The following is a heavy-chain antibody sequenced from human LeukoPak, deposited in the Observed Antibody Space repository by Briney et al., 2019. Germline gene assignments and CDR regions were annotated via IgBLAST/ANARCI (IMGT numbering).Heavy chain of an antibody. Sequence: GGSLRLSCAASGFTFSSYGMHWVRQAPGKGLEWVAVISYDGSNKYYADSVKGRFTISRDNSKNTLYLQMNSLRAEDTAVYYCARDRGIVGAIDYWGQGTLVTVSS. CDR1: GFTFSSYG. V-gene: IGHV3-30*03. CDR3: ARDRGIVGAIDY. D-gene: IGHD1-26*01. CDR2: ISYDGSNK. J-gene: IGHJ4*02.